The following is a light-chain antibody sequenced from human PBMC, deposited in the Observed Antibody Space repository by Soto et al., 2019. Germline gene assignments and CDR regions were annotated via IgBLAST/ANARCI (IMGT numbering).Light chain of an antibody. V-gene: IGLV2-14*01. CDR1: SSDIGTYDY. CDR2: EVS. CDR3: FSFTTPSTNV. J-gene: IGLJ1*01. Sequence: QSALAQPASLSGSPGQSITISCTGTSSDIGTYDYVSWFQQHPGKAPKLMISEVSNRPSGVSNRFSGSKSGNTAYLTISGLQVEDEAAYLCFSFTTPSTNVFGTRNKVTVL.